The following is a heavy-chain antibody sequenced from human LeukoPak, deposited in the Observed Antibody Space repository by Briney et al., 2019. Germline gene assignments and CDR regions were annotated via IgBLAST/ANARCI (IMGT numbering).Heavy chain of an antibody. V-gene: IGHV4-59*01. CDR3: ARSAGVVNWFDP. Sequence: LSETLSLTCTVSGGSISSYYWSWIRQPPGKGLEWIGYIYYSGSTNYNPSLKSRVTISVDTSKNRFSLKLSSVTAADTAVYYCARSAGVVNWFDPWGQGTLVTVSS. J-gene: IGHJ5*02. D-gene: IGHD2-8*01. CDR2: IYYSGST. CDR1: GGSISSYY.